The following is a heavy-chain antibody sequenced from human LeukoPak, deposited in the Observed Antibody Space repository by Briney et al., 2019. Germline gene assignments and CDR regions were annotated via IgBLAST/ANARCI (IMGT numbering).Heavy chain of an antibody. D-gene: IGHD3-22*01. J-gene: IGHJ4*02. Sequence: ASVRVSCKASGYTFTSYGISWVRQAPGQGLEWMGWISAYNGNTNYAQKLQGRVTMTTDTSTSTAYMELRSLRSDDTAVYYCATASIILYYYDSSGYLPFDYWGQGTLVTVSS. V-gene: IGHV1-18*01. CDR3: ATASIILYYYDSSGYLPFDY. CDR2: ISAYNGNT. CDR1: GYTFTSYG.